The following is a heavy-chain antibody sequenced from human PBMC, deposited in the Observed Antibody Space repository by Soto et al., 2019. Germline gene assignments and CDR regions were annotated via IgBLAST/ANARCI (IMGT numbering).Heavy chain of an antibody. J-gene: IGHJ5*01. CDR3: VRGYFASGSSYNNWFDS. CDR1: GYTFTKYY. V-gene: IGHV1-46*01. D-gene: IGHD3-10*01. CDR2: VDPSGGST. Sequence: GASVKVSCKASGYTFTKYYIHWVRQAPGQGLEWMGIVDPSGGSTNYAQKFQGRVTMTRDTSTSTVYMELSSLRSEDTAVYYCVRGYFASGSSYNNWFDSWGQGTLVTVS.